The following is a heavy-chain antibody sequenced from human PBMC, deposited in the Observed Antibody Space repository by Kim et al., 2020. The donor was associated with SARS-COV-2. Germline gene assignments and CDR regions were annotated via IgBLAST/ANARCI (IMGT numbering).Heavy chain of an antibody. J-gene: IGHJ2*01. Sequence: GGSLRLSCAASGFSFRSYTINWVRQAPGKGLEWVSSISSSSAYIYYADSLRGRFTIFRDNAKSFMYLQMNGLRAEDTAVYYCARESASYRLSSSDYFDL. CDR3: ARESASYRLSSSDYFDL. CDR1: GFSFRSYT. CDR2: ISSSSAYI. V-gene: IGHV3-21*06. D-gene: IGHD6-6*01.